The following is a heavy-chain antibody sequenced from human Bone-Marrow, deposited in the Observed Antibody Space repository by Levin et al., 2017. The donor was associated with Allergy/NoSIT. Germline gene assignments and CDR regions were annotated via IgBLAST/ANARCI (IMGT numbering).Heavy chain of an antibody. CDR1: GFSLNTRGVG. V-gene: IGHV2-5*01. D-gene: IGHD3-10*01. CDR3: AHSGDYFKMVRGIIIDPFDS. J-gene: IGHJ4*02. Sequence: SGPTLVKPTQTLTLTCTFSGFSLNTRGVGVAWIRQPPEKALEWLALIYWNDDVRYSPSLQNRLIVTKDTSKNQVVLTMTHMDPVDTATYYCAHSGDYFKMVRGIIIDPFDSWGQGILVTVSS. CDR2: IYWNDDV.